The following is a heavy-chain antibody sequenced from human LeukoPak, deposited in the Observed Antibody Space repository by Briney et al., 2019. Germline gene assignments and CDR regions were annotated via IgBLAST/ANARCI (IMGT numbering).Heavy chain of an antibody. J-gene: IGHJ4*02. CDR1: GYTFTNYD. V-gene: IGHV1-8*01. D-gene: IGHD2-21*01. CDR3: ARGSVAMLF. Sequence: ASVKVSCKASGYTFTNYDINWVRQAAGRGLEWMGWMNPDSGDTDYAQKLQGRVTMTRDTSISTAYMELSSLGSEDTAIYYCARGSVAMLFWGQGTPVTVSS. CDR2: MNPDSGDT.